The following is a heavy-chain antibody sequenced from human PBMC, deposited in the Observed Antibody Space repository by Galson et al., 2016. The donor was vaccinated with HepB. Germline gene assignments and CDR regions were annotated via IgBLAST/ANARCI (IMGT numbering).Heavy chain of an antibody. D-gene: IGHD3-16*01. V-gene: IGHV3-30*18. Sequence: SLRLSCAASGFTFSSYGMHWVRQTPGKGLEWVAVISYDGSYGYYGDSVKGRFTISRDNSKNTLYLQMNSLSSEDTGVYYCAKSGAGMLYYFDFWGQGTLVSVSS. CDR3: AKSGAGMLYYFDF. CDR2: ISYDGSYG. CDR1: GFTFSSYG. J-gene: IGHJ4*02.